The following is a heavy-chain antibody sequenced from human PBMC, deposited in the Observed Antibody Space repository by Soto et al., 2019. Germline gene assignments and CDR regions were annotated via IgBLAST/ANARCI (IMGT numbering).Heavy chain of an antibody. CDR3: AKGGGSSWYVISAFDY. CDR1: GFTFSSYA. J-gene: IGHJ4*02. Sequence: EVQLLESGGGLVQPGGSLRLSCAASGFTFSSYAMSWVRQAPGKGLEWVSTISGSGGTTYYADSVKGRFTISRDNSKNTLYLQMNSLRAEDTAVYYCAKGGGSSWYVISAFDYWGQGTLVTVSS. D-gene: IGHD6-13*01. CDR2: ISGSGGTT. V-gene: IGHV3-23*01.